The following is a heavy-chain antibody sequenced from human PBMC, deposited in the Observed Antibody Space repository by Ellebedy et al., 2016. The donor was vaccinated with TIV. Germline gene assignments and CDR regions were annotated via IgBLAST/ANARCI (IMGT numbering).Heavy chain of an antibody. V-gene: IGHV6-1*01. CDR3: ARVNDILTGSPFDF. Sequence: SQTLSLTCXVSGDTISSDTAAWDWIRRPPSGGLEWLGRTYYRSKLYSFYASAVKSRITINPDPSNNRFPLQLHSMTPEDTAVYYCARVNDILTGSPFDFWGQGTQVTVSS. CDR2: TYYRSKLYS. J-gene: IGHJ4*02. D-gene: IGHD3-9*01. CDR1: GDTISSDTAA.